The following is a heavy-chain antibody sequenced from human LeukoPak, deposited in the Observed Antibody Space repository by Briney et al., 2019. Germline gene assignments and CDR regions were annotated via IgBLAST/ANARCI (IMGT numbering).Heavy chain of an antibody. V-gene: IGHV3-23*01. Sequence: PGGTLRLSCAASGFTFSSYVMSWVRQAPGKGLEWVSAISGSGGSIYYADSVKGRFTISRDNSKNTLYLQVNSLRADDTAVYYCAKDLWFGQLFGYWGQGTLVTVSS. CDR2: ISGSGGSI. J-gene: IGHJ4*02. CDR3: AKDLWFGQLFGY. CDR1: GFTFSSYV. D-gene: IGHD3-10*01.